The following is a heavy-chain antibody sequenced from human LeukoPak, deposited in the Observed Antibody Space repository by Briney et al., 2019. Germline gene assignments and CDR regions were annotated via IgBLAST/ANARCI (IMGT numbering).Heavy chain of an antibody. D-gene: IGHD3-10*01. CDR1: GGSISSSSYY. CDR3: ARLGGFYGSGSYYNPHFDY. J-gene: IGHJ4*02. CDR2: IYYSGST. Sequence: SETLSLTCTVSGGSISSSSYYWGWIRQPPGKGLEWIGSIYYSGSTYYNPSLKSRVTISVDTSKHQFSLKLSSVTAADTAVYYCARLGGFYGSGSYYNPHFDYWGQGTLVTVSS. V-gene: IGHV4-39*01.